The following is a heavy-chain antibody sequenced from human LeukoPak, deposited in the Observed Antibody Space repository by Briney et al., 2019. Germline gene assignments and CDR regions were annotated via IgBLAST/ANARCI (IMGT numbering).Heavy chain of an antibody. V-gene: IGHV1-69*13. J-gene: IGHJ4*02. CDR3: ARGTERTSSRSIAAPTVLTDY. CDR2: NIPIFGTA. Sequence: GASVKVSCKASVGTFSSYAISWVPQAPGQRLEWIGGNIPIFGTANSAQKFQSRVTITADESTSTAYMELSSRRSDDTAVYYCARGTERTSSRSIAAPTVLTDYWGQGTLVTVSS. CDR1: VGTFSSYA. D-gene: IGHD6-6*01.